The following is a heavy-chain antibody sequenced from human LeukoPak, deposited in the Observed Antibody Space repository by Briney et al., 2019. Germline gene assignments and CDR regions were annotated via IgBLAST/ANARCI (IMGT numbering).Heavy chain of an antibody. Sequence: PGGSLRLSCAASGFTVSSNYMSWVRQAPGKGLEWVSRITPDGTSTTYADSVKGRFTISRDNAKNTLYVQMNSLRAEDTAVYYCARGAFGVYAFDIWGQGTMVTVSS. CDR2: ITPDGTST. CDR1: GFTVSSNY. V-gene: IGHV3-74*01. J-gene: IGHJ3*02. CDR3: ARGAFGVYAFDI. D-gene: IGHD3-3*01.